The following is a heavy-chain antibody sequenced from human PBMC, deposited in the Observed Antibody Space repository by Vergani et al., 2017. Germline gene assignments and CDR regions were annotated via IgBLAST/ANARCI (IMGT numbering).Heavy chain of an antibody. V-gene: IGHV3-23*01. CDR1: GFTFSSYA. CDR3: AKGIYCSGGSCYFWAENWFDP. D-gene: IGHD2-15*01. Sequence: EVQLLESGGGLVQPGGSLRLSCAASGFTFSSYAMSWVRQAPGKGLEWVSAISGSGGSTYYADSVKGRFPIARDNSKNTLYLQMYSLRAEDTAVYYCAKGIYCSGGSCYFWAENWFDPWGQGTLVTVSS. J-gene: IGHJ5*02. CDR2: ISGSGGST.